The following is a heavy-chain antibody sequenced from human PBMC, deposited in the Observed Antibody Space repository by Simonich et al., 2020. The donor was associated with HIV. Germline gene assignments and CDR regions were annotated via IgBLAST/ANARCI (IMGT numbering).Heavy chain of an antibody. V-gene: IGHV4-38-2*02. Sequence: QVQLQESGPGLVKPSETLSLTCAVSGYSINSGYYWAWIRQPPGKGLEWIGNVHHSGSTYYNPSLKNRVTISVDTSKNQFSLRLTSVTAADTAVYYCAREVVATTDYWGQGTLVTVSS. CDR1: GYSINSGYY. CDR3: AREVVATTDY. CDR2: VHHSGST. J-gene: IGHJ4*02. D-gene: IGHD5-12*01.